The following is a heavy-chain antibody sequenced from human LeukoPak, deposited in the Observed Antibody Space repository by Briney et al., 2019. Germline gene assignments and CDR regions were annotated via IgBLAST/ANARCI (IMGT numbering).Heavy chain of an antibody. CDR1: GFTFTSSA. Sequence: SVKVSCKASGFTFTSSAVQWVRQARGQRLEWIGWIVVGSGNTNYAQKFQERVTITRDMSTSTAYMELSSLRSEDTAVYYCAADPRLLYPYYYYYMDVWGKGTTVTVSS. D-gene: IGHD2-2*02. J-gene: IGHJ6*03. CDR3: AADPRLLYPYYYYYMDV. V-gene: IGHV1-58*01. CDR2: IVVGSGNT.